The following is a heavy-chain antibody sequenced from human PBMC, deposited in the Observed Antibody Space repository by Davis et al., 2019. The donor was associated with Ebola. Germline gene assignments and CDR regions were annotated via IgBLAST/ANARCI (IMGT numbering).Heavy chain of an antibody. Sequence: GESLKISCKGSGYSFYQYWVAWVRQKPGKGLEWMGVIYPGDSDTRYNPSFQGQVTISADKSINTAYLQWSSLKASDTAIYYCARRGYNSALWGMDVWGKGTTVTVSS. J-gene: IGHJ6*04. V-gene: IGHV5-51*01. CDR1: GYSFYQYW. CDR2: IYPGDSDT. CDR3: ARRGYNSALWGMDV. D-gene: IGHD3-22*01.